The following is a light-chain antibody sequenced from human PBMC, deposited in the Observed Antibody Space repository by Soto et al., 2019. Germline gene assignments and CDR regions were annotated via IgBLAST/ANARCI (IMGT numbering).Light chain of an antibody. Sequence: DIQMTQSPSSLSASVGDRFTITCRASQSISSYLNWFQQKPGKAPKVLIYATSGLQSGVPSRFSGSGSGTDFTLTISSLQPEDFTTYYCQQSYTTPWTFGQGTKVDIK. V-gene: IGKV1-39*01. CDR1: QSISSY. CDR3: QQSYTTPWT. J-gene: IGKJ1*01. CDR2: ATS.